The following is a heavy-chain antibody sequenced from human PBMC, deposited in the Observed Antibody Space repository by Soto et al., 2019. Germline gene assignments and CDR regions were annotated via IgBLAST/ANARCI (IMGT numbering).Heavy chain of an antibody. CDR2: ISYDGSNK. CDR3: ARASGRYYDILTGYPPDGMDV. CDR1: GFTFSSYA. V-gene: IGHV3-30-3*01. J-gene: IGHJ6*02. Sequence: PGGSLRLSCAASGFTFSSYAMHWVRQAPGKGLEWVAVISYDGSNKYYADSVKGRFTISRDNSKNTLYLQMNSLRAEDTAVYYCARASGRYYDILTGYPPDGMDVWGQGTTVTVYS. D-gene: IGHD3-9*01.